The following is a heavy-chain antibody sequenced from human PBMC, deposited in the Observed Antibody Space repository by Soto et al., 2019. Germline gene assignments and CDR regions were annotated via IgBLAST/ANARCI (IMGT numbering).Heavy chain of an antibody. D-gene: IGHD3-10*01. CDR2: INHSGST. V-gene: IGHV4-34*01. CDR1: GGSFGGYY. J-gene: IGHJ6*01. CDR3: ARGHLYYYGWGRKYHDRMAV. Sequence: SETLSLTCAVYGGSFGGYYWSWIRQPPGKGLEWIGEINHSGSTNYNPSLKSRVTISVDTSKNQFSLKLSSVTAADTAVYYCARGHLYYYGWGRKYHDRMAVWGQGTTVIGSS.